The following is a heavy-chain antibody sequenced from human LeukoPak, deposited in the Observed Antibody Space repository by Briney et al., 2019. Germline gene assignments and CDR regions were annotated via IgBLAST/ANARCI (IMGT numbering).Heavy chain of an antibody. J-gene: IGHJ5*02. D-gene: IGHD4-23*01. Sequence: SETLSLTCTVSGGSISSSTSYWGWIRQPPGKGLEWIGNIYFRGSTYYNPSLRSRVTISVDTSKNQFSLKLSSVTAADTALYYCARLNSPGWFDPWGQGTLVTVSS. CDR2: IYFRGST. CDR3: ARLNSPGWFDP. V-gene: IGHV4-39*01. CDR1: GGSISSSTSY.